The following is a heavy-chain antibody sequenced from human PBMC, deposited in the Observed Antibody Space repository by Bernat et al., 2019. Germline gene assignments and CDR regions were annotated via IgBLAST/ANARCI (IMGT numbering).Heavy chain of an antibody. D-gene: IGHD3-10*01. Sequence: QVQLQESGPGLVKPSQTLSLTCTVSGGSISSGGYYWSWIRQHPGKGLEWIGYIYYSGSTYYNPSLKSRVTISVDTSKNQFSLKLSSVTAADTAVYYCARTWRSGSYYAGFDYWGQGTLVTVSS. J-gene: IGHJ4*02. CDR1: GGSISSGGYY. CDR2: IYYSGST. CDR3: ARTWRSGSYYAGFDY. V-gene: IGHV4-31*03.